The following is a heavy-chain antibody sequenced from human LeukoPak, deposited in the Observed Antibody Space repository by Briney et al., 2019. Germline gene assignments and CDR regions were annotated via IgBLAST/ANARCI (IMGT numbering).Heavy chain of an antibody. J-gene: IGHJ4*02. D-gene: IGHD4-17*01. V-gene: IGHV4-38-2*02. CDR3: ARDGDYFDY. CDR1: GYSISSGYY. Sequence: SETLSLTCSVSGYSISSGYYWGWIRQPPGKGLEWIGSIYHSGNTDYNPSLKSRVTISRDTSKNQFSLKLSSVTAADTAVYYCARDGDYFDYWGQGTLVTVSS. CDR2: IYHSGNT.